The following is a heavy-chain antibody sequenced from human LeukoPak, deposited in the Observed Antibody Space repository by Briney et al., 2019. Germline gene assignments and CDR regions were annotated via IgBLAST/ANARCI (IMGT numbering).Heavy chain of an antibody. D-gene: IGHD3-16*01. CDR3: ARVVGEFSYYYMDV. J-gene: IGHJ6*03. Sequence: SETLSLTCTVSGGSISSYYWSWIRQPPGKGLEWIGYIYYSGSTNYNPSLKSRVTISVDTSKNQFSLKLSSVTAADTAVYYCARVVGEFSYYYMDVWGKGTTVTVSS. CDR2: IYYSGST. CDR1: GGSISSYY. V-gene: IGHV4-59*01.